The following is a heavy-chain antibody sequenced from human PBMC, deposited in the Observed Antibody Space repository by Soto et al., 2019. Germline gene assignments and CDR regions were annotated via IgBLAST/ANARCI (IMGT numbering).Heavy chain of an antibody. CDR3: ARDRDLFGHPNPAYYYGMDL. CDR2: IIPIFGTA. V-gene: IGHV1-69*13. D-gene: IGHD3-3*01. Sequence: GASVKVSCKASGGTFSSYAISWVRQAPGQGLEWMGGIIPIFGTANYAQKFQGRVTITADESTSTAYMELSSLRSEDTAVYYCARDRDLFGHPNPAYYYGMDLWGQGTTATVSS. CDR1: GGTFSSYA. J-gene: IGHJ6*02.